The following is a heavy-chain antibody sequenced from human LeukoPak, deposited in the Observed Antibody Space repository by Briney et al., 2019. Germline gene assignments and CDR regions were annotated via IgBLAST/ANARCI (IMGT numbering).Heavy chain of an antibody. V-gene: IGHV4-39*01. CDR1: DGSISCSSYY. CDR2: IEYSGST. CDR3: ARTLGYCSGGRCIYYYYYYMDV. D-gene: IGHD2-15*01. Sequence: SETLSLTCTVSDGSISCSSYYWGCIRQPPGNGLEWIGTIEYSGSTYYNPSLKSRVTIAVDTSKNQFSLKLSSVTAADTAVYYCARTLGYCSGGRCIYYYYYYMDVSGKGTTVTVSS. J-gene: IGHJ6*03.